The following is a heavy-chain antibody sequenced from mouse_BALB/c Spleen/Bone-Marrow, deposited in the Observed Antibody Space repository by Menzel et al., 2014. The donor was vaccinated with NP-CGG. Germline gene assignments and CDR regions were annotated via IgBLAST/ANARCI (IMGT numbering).Heavy chain of an antibody. CDR1: GFSLTSYG. CDR3: ARDFLYYRYDERIFDY. Sequence: VMLVESGPGLVAPSQSLSITCTVSGFSLTSYGVHWVRQPSGKGLEWLGVIWAGGSTNYNSALMSRLSISKDNSKSQVFLKMNSLQTDDTAMYYCARDFLYYRYDERIFDYWGQGTTLTVSS. D-gene: IGHD2-14*01. J-gene: IGHJ2*01. CDR2: IWAGGST. V-gene: IGHV2-9*02.